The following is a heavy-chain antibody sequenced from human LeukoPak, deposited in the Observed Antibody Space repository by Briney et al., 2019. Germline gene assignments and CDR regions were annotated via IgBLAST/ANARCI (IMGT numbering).Heavy chain of an antibody. V-gene: IGHV4-34*01. D-gene: IGHD3-22*01. CDR3: ARVLGDSSGYYPDY. Sequence: GSLRLSCAASGFTVSSNYMNWVRQPPGKGLEWIGEINHSGSTNYNPSLKSRVTISVDTSKNQFSLKLSSVTAADTAVYYRARVLGDSSGYYPDYWGQGTLVTVSS. CDR2: INHSGST. CDR1: GFTVSSNY. J-gene: IGHJ4*02.